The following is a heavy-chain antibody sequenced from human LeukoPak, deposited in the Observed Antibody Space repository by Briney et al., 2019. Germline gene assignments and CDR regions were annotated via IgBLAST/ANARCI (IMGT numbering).Heavy chain of an antibody. CDR1: GFTFSNYA. CDR3: SKLRSSVPAAAYNN. D-gene: IGHD2-2*01. J-gene: IGHJ4*02. CDR2: ISGSGDTT. V-gene: IGHV3-23*01. Sequence: GGSLRLSCAASGFTFSNYAMSWVRQAPGKGLEWVSVISGSGDTTDYADSVKGRFTISRDNSKNTLYLQMNSLRAEDTAVYYCSKLRSSVPAAAYNNWGQGILVTVSS.